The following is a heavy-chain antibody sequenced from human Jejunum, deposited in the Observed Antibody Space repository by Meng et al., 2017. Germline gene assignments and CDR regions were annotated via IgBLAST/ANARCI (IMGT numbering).Heavy chain of an antibody. CDR2: IYHTENT. CDR3: ARGQGYCSGGRCNSYYYNLDV. J-gene: IGHJ6*02. CDR1: GYSFSNGYY. D-gene: IGHD2-15*01. Sequence: SETLSLTCTISGYSFSNGYYCGWIRQPPGKGLEWIGNIYHTENTYYSPSLKSRVIISVDTSKNQFSLRLSSVTAADTDVYYCARGQGYCSGGRCNSYYYNLDVWGQGTTVTVSS. V-gene: IGHV4-38-2*02.